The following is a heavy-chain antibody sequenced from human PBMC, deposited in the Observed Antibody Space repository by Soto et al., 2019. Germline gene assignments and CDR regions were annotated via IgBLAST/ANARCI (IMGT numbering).Heavy chain of an antibody. CDR1: GGSISSYY. Sequence: SETLSLTCTVSGGSISSYYWSWIRQPPGKGLEWIGYIYYSGSTNYNPSLKSRVTISVDTSKNQFSLKLSSVTAADTAVYYCARAYYVWGSYRYSNYFDYWGQGTLVTVSS. V-gene: IGHV4-59*01. J-gene: IGHJ4*02. D-gene: IGHD3-16*02. CDR2: IYYSGST. CDR3: ARAYYVWGSYRYSNYFDY.